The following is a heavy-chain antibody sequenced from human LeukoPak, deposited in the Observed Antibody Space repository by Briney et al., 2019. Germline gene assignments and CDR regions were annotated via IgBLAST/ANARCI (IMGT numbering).Heavy chain of an antibody. J-gene: IGHJ4*02. Sequence: GGSLRLSCAASGFTFSSYAMSWVRQAPGKGLEWVSAISGSGGSTYYADSVKGRFTISRDNSKNTLYLQMNSLRAEDTAVYYCAKPYYDFWSGYSARDYWGRGTLVTVSS. CDR2: ISGSGGST. D-gene: IGHD3-3*01. CDR1: GFTFSSYA. CDR3: AKPYYDFWSGYSARDY. V-gene: IGHV3-23*01.